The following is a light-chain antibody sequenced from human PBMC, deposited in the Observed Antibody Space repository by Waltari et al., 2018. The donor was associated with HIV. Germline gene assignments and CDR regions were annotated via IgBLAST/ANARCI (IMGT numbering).Light chain of an antibody. CDR3: STHTATDTLI. V-gene: IGLV2-14*03. CDR1: TSVFGRSNS. Sequence: QSALTQPASVSGSPGQSVTISCTATTSVFGRSNSVSWYQQHPGNLPKVIMYEVTSPPSGVLHRFSGATSGNTASLTISGLQAEDEAIYCCSTHTATDTLIFGGGTKLTVL. CDR2: EVT. J-gene: IGLJ2*01.